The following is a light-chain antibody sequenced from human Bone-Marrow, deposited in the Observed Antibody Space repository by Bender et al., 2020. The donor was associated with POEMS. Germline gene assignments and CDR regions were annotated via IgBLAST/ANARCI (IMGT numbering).Light chain of an antibody. Sequence: QSVLTQPPSASGTPGQRVTISCSGGSSNIGRNFVYWYQQLPGTAPKLLIYYDDLLTPGVSDRFSASKSGTSASLAISELQSEDEALYYCSAWDDSLSGWVFGGGTKLTVL. CDR3: SAWDDSLSGWV. V-gene: IGLV1-47*02. CDR1: SSNIGRNF. CDR2: YDD. J-gene: IGLJ3*02.